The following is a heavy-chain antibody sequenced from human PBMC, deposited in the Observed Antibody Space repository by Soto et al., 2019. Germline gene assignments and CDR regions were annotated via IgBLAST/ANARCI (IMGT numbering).Heavy chain of an antibody. CDR3: ARDRGHDSSGYYYNYCYYGMDV. Sequence: SETLSLTCTLSGVSISSVGYYWSWIRQHPGKGLEWIGYIYYSGSTYYNPSLKSRVTISVDTSKNQFSLKLSSVTAADTAVYYCARDRGHDSSGYYYNYCYYGMDVWGQGTTVT. CDR2: IYYSGST. J-gene: IGHJ6*02. CDR1: GVSISSVGYY. D-gene: IGHD3-22*01. V-gene: IGHV4-31*03.